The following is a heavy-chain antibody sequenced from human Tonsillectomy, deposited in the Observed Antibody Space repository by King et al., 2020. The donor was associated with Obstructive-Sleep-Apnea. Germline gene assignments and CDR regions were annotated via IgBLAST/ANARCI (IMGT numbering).Heavy chain of an antibody. CDR2: IYYSGST. D-gene: IGHD4-17*01. V-gene: IGHV4-39*02. CDR3: ARDYGDYVRYYYYYGMDV. Sequence: QLQESGPGLVKSSETLSLTCTVSGGSISSSSYYWGWIRQPPGKGLEWIGSIYYSGSTYYNPSLKSRVTISVDTSKNQFSLKLSSVTAADTAVYYCARDYGDYVRYYYYYGMDVWGQGTTVTVSS. J-gene: IGHJ6*02. CDR1: GGSISSSSYY.